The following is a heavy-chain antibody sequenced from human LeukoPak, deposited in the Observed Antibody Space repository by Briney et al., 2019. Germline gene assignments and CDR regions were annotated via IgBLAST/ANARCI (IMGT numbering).Heavy chain of an antibody. CDR2: IKQDGSEK. J-gene: IGHJ4*02. CDR3: ARAPGSSSSWSYFDF. D-gene: IGHD6-13*01. CDR1: GFTFSSYW. V-gene: IGHV3-7*01. Sequence: PGGSLRLSCAASGFTFSSYWMSWVRQAPGKGLEWVANIKQDGSEKYYVDSVKGRFTISRDNAKNSLYLQMNSLRAEDTAVYYCARAPGSSSSWSYFDFWGQGTLVTVSS.